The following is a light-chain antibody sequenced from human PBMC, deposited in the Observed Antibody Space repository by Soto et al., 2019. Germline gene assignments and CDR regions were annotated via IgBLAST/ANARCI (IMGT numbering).Light chain of an antibody. CDR1: SSDVGAYNY. CDR2: EVS. V-gene: IGLV2-8*01. J-gene: IGLJ3*02. CDR3: SSYSSSSTLQV. Sequence: QSALTQPPSASGSPGQSVTISCTGTSSDVGAYNYVSWYQQHPGKAPKLMIYEVSKRPSGVPDRFSGSKSGNTASLTVSGLQAEDEADYYCSSYSSSSTLQVFGGGTKLTVL.